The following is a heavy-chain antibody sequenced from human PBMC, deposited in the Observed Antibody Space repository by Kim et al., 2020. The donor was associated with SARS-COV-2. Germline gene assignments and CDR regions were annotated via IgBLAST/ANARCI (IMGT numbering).Heavy chain of an antibody. V-gene: IGHV4-59*08. D-gene: IGHD1-1*01. CDR3: ARQSGLERRRLTN. CDR1: GGSISTYY. CDR2: IYNSGST. J-gene: IGHJ4*02. Sequence: SETLSLTCTVSGGSISTYYWSWIRQPPGKGLEWIGYIYNSGSTNYSPSLKRRVTISVDTSKNQFSLKLTSVTAADTAVYYCARQSGLERRRLTNWGRGTL.